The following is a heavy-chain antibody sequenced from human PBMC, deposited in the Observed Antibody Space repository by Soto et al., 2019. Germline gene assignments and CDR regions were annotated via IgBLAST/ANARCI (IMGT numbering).Heavy chain of an antibody. CDR2: ISGSGGST. CDR3: AKSLEGIAAAGRWFDP. D-gene: IGHD6-13*01. V-gene: IGHV3-23*01. J-gene: IGHJ5*02. Sequence: GGSLRLSCAASGFTFSSYAMSWVRQAPGKGLEWVSAISGSGGSTYYADSVKGRFTISRDNSKNTLYLQMNSLRAEDTAVYYCAKSLEGIAAAGRWFDPWGQGTLVTVSS. CDR1: GFTFSSYA.